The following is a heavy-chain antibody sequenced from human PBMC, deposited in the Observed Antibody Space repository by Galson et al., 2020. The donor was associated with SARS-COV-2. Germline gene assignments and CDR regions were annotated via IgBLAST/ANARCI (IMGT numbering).Heavy chain of an antibody. CDR3: AREGGLGIVAAPMDY. CDR2: ILYNGRNK. Sequence: GESLKISCAASGFTFSDCAMHWVRQAPGKGLEWVAVILYNGRNKYYADSVKGRFTISRDNSKNTLYLQMNSLRAEDTAVYYCAREGGLGIVAAPMDYWGQGTLVTVSS. V-gene: IGHV3-33*01. D-gene: IGHD2-2*01. CDR1: GFTFSDCA. J-gene: IGHJ4*02.